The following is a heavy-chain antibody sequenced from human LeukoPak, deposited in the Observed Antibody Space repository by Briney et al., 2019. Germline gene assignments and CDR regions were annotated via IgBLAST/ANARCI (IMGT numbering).Heavy chain of an antibody. Sequence: GESLQISCKGSGYRFTDYWIAWVRQVPGKGLEWMGSIYPGDSGTRYSPSFQGQVTFSADKSISTAYLQWSSLRASDTAIYYCARQCCRGASPGFDPWGQGTLVTVAS. J-gene: IGHJ5*02. D-gene: IGHD3-10*01. CDR1: GYRFTDYW. CDR2: IYPGDSGT. V-gene: IGHV5-51*01. CDR3: ARQCCRGASPGFDP.